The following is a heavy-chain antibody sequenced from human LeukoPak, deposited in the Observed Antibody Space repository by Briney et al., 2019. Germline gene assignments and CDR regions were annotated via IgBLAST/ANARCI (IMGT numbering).Heavy chain of an antibody. CDR1: GGSISTYF. J-gene: IGHJ3*02. CDR2: IYSSGST. CDR3: ARAGATMVRGASDAFDI. V-gene: IGHV4-59*01. Sequence: SETLSLTCTVSGGSISTYFWSWVRQPPGKGLEWIGYIYSSGSTNYNSSLKSRINLSVDTSKKQFSLKLSSVTAADTAVYYCARAGATMVRGASDAFDIWGQGTMVTVSS. D-gene: IGHD3-10*01.